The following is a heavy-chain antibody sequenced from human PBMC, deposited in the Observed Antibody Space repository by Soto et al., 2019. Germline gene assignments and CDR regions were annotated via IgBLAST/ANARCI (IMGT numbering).Heavy chain of an antibody. CDR2: ISGSGGSA. D-gene: IGHD2-15*01. J-gene: IGHJ4*02. V-gene: IGHV3-23*01. CDR1: GFTFSSYA. CDR3: ARDVHFVVVVAATSYFDY. Sequence: EVQLLESGGGLVQPGGSLRLSCAASGFTFSSYAMSWVRQPPGKGLEWVSAISGSGGSAYYADSVEGRFTIARDNSENARHRQLNSLRAVDTAVYYCARDVHFVVVVAATSYFDYLGQGTLVTVSS.